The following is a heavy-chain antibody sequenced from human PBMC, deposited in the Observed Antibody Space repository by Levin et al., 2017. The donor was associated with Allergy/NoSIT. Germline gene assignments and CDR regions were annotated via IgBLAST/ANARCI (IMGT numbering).Heavy chain of an antibody. CDR2: IIASGGST. J-gene: IGHJ4*02. D-gene: IGHD1-26*01. CDR3: AKPGRGMVGASYFDY. CDR1: GFTFSSYA. Sequence: GESLKISCAASGFTFSSYAMNWVRQAPGKGLEWVSSIIASGGSTYYADSVKGRFTIYRDNSKSTLYLQMNSPRAEDAAVYYCAKPGRGMVGASYFDYWGQGSLVTVSS. V-gene: IGHV3-23*01.